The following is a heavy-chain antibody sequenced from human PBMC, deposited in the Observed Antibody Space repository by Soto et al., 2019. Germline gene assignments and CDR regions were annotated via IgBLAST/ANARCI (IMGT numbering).Heavy chain of an antibody. V-gene: IGHV1-3*01. D-gene: IGHD2-21*02. CDR1: GYTFTSYA. CDR2: INAGNGNT. J-gene: IGHJ4*02. CDR3: ARSIVVVTAXDY. Sequence: ASVKVSCKASGYTFTSYAMHWVRQAPGQRLEWMGWINAGNGNTKYSQKFQGRVTITRDTSASTAYMELSSLRSEDTAVYYCARSIVVVTAXDYWGQGTLVTSPQ.